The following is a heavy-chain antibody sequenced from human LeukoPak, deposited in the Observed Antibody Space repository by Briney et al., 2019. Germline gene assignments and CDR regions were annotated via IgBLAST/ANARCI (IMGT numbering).Heavy chain of an antibody. Sequence: PSETLSLTCTVSGGSISSLYWSWIRQPTGKGLEWIGYIYNTGNTHYNPSLKSRVTMSVDTSKNQFSLNLISVTAADTAVYYCASLSRDAFNHFDYWGQGTLVTVSS. J-gene: IGHJ4*02. V-gene: IGHV4-59*11. CDR2: IYNTGNT. CDR1: GGSISSLY. CDR3: ASLSRDAFNHFDY. D-gene: IGHD5-24*01.